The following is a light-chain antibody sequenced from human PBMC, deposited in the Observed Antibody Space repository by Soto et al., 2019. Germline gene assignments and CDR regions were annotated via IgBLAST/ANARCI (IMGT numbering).Light chain of an antibody. CDR1: QSISSY. Sequence: DIQMTQSPSSLSASVGDRVTITCRASQSISSYLNWYQQKPGKAPKVLIYAASNLQSGVPSRFSVSGSGTDFTLTISSLQPEDFATYYCQQSFTNPRTFGGGTKVEIK. J-gene: IGKJ4*01. V-gene: IGKV1-39*01. CDR2: AAS. CDR3: QQSFTNPRT.